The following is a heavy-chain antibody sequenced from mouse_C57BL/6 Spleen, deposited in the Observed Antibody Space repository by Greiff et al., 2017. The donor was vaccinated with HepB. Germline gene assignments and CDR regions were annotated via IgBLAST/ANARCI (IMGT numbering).Heavy chain of an antibody. Sequence: EVKVVESEGGLVQPGSSMKLSCTASGFTFSDYYMAWVRQVPEKGLEWVANINYDGSSTYYLDSLKSRFIISRDNAKNILYLQMSSLKSEDTATYYCARANWDRVYAMDYWGQGTSVTVSS. V-gene: IGHV5-16*01. CDR3: ARANWDRVYAMDY. D-gene: IGHD4-1*01. J-gene: IGHJ4*01. CDR2: INYDGSST. CDR1: GFTFSDYY.